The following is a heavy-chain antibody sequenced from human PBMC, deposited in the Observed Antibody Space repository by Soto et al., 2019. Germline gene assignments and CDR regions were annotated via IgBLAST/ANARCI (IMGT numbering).Heavy chain of an antibody. Sequence: ASVKVSWKASGYTFTSYYMHWVGQAPGQGLEWMGIINPSGGSTSYAQKFQGRVTMTRDTSTSTDYMELSSLRSEDTAVYYCARDEVELRLENYYYGMDVWGQGTQVTVSS. CDR2: INPSGGST. J-gene: IGHJ6*02. V-gene: IGHV1-46*01. D-gene: IGHD1-7*01. CDR1: GYTFTSYY. CDR3: ARDEVELRLENYYYGMDV.